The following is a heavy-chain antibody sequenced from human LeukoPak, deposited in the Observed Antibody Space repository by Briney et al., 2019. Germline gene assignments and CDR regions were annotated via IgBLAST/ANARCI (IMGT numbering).Heavy chain of an antibody. J-gene: IGHJ6*02. CDR2: INPNSGGT. Sequence: ASVKVSCKASGYTFTGYYMHWVRQAPGQGLEWMGWINPNSGGTNYAQKFQGRVTMTRDTSIRTAYMELSRLRSDDTAVYYCARTRYYDFWSGYLTPNYYYYGMDVWGQGTTVTVSS. CDR3: ARTRYYDFWSGYLTPNYYYYGMDV. CDR1: GYTFTGYY. V-gene: IGHV1-2*02. D-gene: IGHD3-3*01.